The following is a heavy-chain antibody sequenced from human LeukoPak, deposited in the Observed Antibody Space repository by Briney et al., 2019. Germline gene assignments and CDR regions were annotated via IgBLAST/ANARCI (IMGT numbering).Heavy chain of an antibody. CDR2: IYYSGST. Sequence: SETLSLTCTVSGGSISSSDYYWSWIRQPPGKGLEWIGYIYYSGSTYYNPSLKSRVTISVDTSKNQFSLKLSSVTAADTAAYYCARGPFDAFDIWGQGTMVTVSS. J-gene: IGHJ3*02. CDR1: GGSISSSDYY. V-gene: IGHV4-30-4*01. CDR3: ARGPFDAFDI.